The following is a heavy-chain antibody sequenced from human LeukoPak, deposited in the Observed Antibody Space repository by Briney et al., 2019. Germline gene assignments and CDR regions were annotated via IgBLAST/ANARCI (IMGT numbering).Heavy chain of an antibody. V-gene: IGHV3-48*04. D-gene: IGHD1-26*01. CDR3: ARREVSGSYYEIDY. CDR1: GFTFSSYS. CDR2: ISSSSSTI. Sequence: GGSLRLSCAASGFTFSSYSMNWVRQAPGKGLEWVSYISSSSSTIYYADSVKGRFTISRDNAKNSLYLQMNSLRAEDTAVYYCARREVSGSYYEIDYWGQGTLVTVSS. J-gene: IGHJ4*02.